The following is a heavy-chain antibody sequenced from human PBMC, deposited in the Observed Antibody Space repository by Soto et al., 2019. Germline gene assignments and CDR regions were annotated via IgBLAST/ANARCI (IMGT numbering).Heavy chain of an antibody. D-gene: IGHD3-9*01. CDR3: ARDISVRRAHDAFEI. V-gene: IGHV1-8*01. CDR2: MNPNSGNT. CDR1: GYTFTSYD. Sequence: GASVKVSCKASGYTFTSYDINWVRQATGQGLEWMGWMNPNSGNTGYAQKFQGRVTMTRDTSTSTVYMELSSLRSEDTAVYYCARDISVRRAHDAFEIWGQGTMVT. J-gene: IGHJ3*02.